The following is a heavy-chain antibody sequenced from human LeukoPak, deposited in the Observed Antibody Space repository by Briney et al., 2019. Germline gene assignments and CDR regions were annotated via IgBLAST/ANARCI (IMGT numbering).Heavy chain of an antibody. CDR2: ISSNGGST. D-gene: IGHD3-10*01. J-gene: IGHJ4*02. V-gene: IGHV3-64*01. CDR1: GFTFSSYA. CDR3: ARDHRGITMVRGVRPQSPLTLDY. Sequence: GGSLRLSCAASGFTFSSYAMHWVRQAPGKGLEYVSAISSNGGSTYYANSVKGRFTISRDNSKNTLYLQMGSLRAEDMAVYYCARDHRGITMVRGVRPQSPLTLDYWGQGTLVTVSS.